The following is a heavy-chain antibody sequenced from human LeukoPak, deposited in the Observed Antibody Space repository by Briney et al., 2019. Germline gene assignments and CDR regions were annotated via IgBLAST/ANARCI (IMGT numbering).Heavy chain of an antibody. D-gene: IGHD6-13*01. CDR1: GFTFSSYW. V-gene: IGHV3-7*01. Sequence: GGSLRLSCAASGFTFSSYWMSWVRQAPGKGLEWVANIKQEGSEKYYVDSVKGRFTIYRDNAKNSLYLQMNSLRAEDTAVYYCARHSWTDAFDIWGQGTMVTVSS. J-gene: IGHJ3*02. CDR3: ARHSWTDAFDI. CDR2: IKQEGSEK.